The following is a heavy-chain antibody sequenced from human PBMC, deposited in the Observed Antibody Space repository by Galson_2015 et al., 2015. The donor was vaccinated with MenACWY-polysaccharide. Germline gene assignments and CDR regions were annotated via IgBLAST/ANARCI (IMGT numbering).Heavy chain of an antibody. V-gene: IGHV3-33*01. J-gene: IGHJ4*02. Sequence: SLRLSCAASGFTFSNYGMHWVRQAPGKGLEWVAVIWHGGDHKYYAESVKGRFSISRDNSKNTLYLQMNSLRVEDMAVYFCARDISSKWYDYWGQGTLVTVPS. CDR2: IWHGGDHK. CDR1: GFTFSNYG. D-gene: IGHD6-13*01. CDR3: ARDISSKWYDY.